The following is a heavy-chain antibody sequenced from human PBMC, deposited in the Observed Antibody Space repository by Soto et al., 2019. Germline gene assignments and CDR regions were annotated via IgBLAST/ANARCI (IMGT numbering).Heavy chain of an antibody. Sequence: EVQLVESGGGLVQPGGSLRLSCAASGFTFSSCWMSWVRQAPGKGLEWVANIKEDGSDKYYVDSVKGRFTISRDNARNSLYLQMNSLGGEDTAVYYCAKEGEPYSSGCRKCGAYDYWGRGTLVTVSS. CDR2: IKEDGSDK. CDR3: AKEGEPYSSGCRKCGAYDY. D-gene: IGHD6-19*01. V-gene: IGHV3-7*03. CDR1: GFTFSSCW. J-gene: IGHJ4*02.